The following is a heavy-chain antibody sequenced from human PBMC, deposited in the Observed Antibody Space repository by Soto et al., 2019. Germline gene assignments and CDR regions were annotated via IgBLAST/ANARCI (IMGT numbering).Heavy chain of an antibody. CDR1: GDSFNDYY. Sequence: VQLAQSGAEVKKPGASVKVSCKTSGDSFNDYYIHWVRQAPGQGLERMGWIKPNGGATKYAQKFQGRVTVTRDTSIRTVYMELSSLRSDDTAVYYCARESGGATATLDYYYFYLDVWGKGTTVTVSS. D-gene: IGHD5-12*01. V-gene: IGHV1-2*02. CDR2: IKPNGGAT. CDR3: ARESGGATATLDYYYFYLDV. J-gene: IGHJ6*03.